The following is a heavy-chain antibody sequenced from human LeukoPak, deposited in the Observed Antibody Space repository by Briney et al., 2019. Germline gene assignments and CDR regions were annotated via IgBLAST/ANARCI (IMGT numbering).Heavy chain of an antibody. CDR2: IIPIFGTA. D-gene: IGHD1-14*01. V-gene: IGHV1-69*06. CDR3: ARDRNYGHYYMDV. Sequence: GASVKVSCKASGGTFSSYAISWVRQAPGQGLEWMGGIIPIFGTANYAQKFQGRVTITADKSTSTAYMELSSLRSEDTAVYYCARDRNYGHYYMDVWGKGTTVTVSS. J-gene: IGHJ6*03. CDR1: GGTFSSYA.